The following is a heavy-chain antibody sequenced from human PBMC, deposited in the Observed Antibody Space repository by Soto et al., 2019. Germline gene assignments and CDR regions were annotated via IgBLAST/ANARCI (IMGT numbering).Heavy chain of an antibody. Sequence: QVQLVESGGGVVQPGRSLRLSCAASGFTFSSYAMHWVRQAPGKGLEWVAVISYDGSNKYYADSVKGRFTISRDNSKNTVYLQMNSLRAEDTAVYYCAREGVEMGGFDYWGQGTLVTVSS. V-gene: IGHV3-30-3*01. D-gene: IGHD3-16*01. CDR2: ISYDGSNK. J-gene: IGHJ4*02. CDR3: AREGVEMGGFDY. CDR1: GFTFSSYA.